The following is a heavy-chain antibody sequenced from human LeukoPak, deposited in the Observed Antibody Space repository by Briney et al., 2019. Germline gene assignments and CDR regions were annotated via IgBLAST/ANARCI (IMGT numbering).Heavy chain of an antibody. CDR1: GASISSHY. CDR2: IYNTGSA. J-gene: IGHJ5*02. V-gene: IGHV4-4*07. CDR3: ARDVFFRAHNWFDP. Sequence: SETLSLTCNVSGASISSHYWNWIRQPAGKGLEWIGRIYNTGSANYNPSLKSRVTMSLDTSRNQISLKLTFVTAADTAVYYCARDVFFRAHNWFDPWGQGTLVTVSS. D-gene: IGHD2/OR15-2a*01.